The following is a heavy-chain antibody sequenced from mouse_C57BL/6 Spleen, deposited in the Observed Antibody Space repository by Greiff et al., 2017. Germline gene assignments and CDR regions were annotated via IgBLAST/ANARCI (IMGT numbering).Heavy chain of an antibody. D-gene: IGHD1-1*01. V-gene: IGHV5-9*01. CDR2: ISGGGGNT. CDR3: ARHRGSSLYYAMDD. J-gene: IGHJ4*01. Sequence: EVKLVESGGGLVKPGGSLKLSCAASGFTFSSYTMSWVRQTPEKRLEWVATISGGGGNTYYPDSVKGRFTISRDTAKNTLYLQMSSLRSEDTALYYCARHRGSSLYYAMDDWGQGASVTVSS. CDR1: GFTFSSYT.